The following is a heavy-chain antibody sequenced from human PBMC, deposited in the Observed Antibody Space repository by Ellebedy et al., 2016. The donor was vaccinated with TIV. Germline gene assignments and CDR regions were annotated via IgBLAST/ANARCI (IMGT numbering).Heavy chain of an antibody. CDR3: ARESNDLWSGYYAT. CDR2: INATNGNT. CDR1: GYTFSSYT. J-gene: IGHJ5*02. D-gene: IGHD3-3*01. Sequence: ASVKVSCKASGYTFSSYTIHCVRQAPGQRLEWMGWINATNGNTKYSQKFQGRVTITSDTSASTAYMELSSLRSEDTAVYYCARESNDLWSGYYATWGQGTLVTVSS. V-gene: IGHV1-3*01.